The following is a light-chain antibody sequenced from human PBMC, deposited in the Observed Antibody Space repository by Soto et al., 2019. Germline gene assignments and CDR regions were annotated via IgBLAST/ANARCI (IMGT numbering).Light chain of an antibody. V-gene: IGKV1-5*01. CDR3: QPYNSYSPRT. Sequence: DIQMIQSPSSLSASVGDRVTITCLASQRMKSWLTWYQQKPAKSPKLLIFDAYSLESGVPSRFSGSRSGTEFTLTVACLQPDDYASSYCQPYNSYSPRTVGVVTKVYIK. J-gene: IGKJ4*01. CDR1: QRMKSW. CDR2: DAY.